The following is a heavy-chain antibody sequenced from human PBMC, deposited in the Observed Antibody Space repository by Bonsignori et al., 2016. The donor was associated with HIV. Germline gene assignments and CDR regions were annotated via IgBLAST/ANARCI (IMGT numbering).Heavy chain of an antibody. CDR3: ARAKGRGTAMVYYYYYYMDV. Sequence: WIRQPPGKGLEWIGEINHSGSTNYNPSLKSRVTISVDTSKNQFSLKLSSVTAADTAVYYCARAKGRGTAMVYYYYYYMDVWGKGTTVTVSS. J-gene: IGHJ6*03. D-gene: IGHD5-18*01. CDR2: INHSGST. V-gene: IGHV4-34*01.